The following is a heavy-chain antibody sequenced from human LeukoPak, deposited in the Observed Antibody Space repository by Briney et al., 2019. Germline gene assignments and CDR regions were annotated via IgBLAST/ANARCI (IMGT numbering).Heavy chain of an antibody. CDR1: GYSISSGYY. CDR2: IYHSGST. Sequence: PSETLSLTCTVSGYSISSGYYWGWIRQPPGKGLEWIGSIYHSGSTYYNPSLKGRVTISVDTSKNQFSLNLSSVTAADTAVYYCASQFGGDFDYWGQGTLVTVSS. V-gene: IGHV4-38-2*02. J-gene: IGHJ4*02. CDR3: ASQFGGDFDY. D-gene: IGHD3-3*01.